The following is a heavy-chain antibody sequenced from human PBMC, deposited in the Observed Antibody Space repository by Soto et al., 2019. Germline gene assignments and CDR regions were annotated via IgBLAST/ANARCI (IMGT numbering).Heavy chain of an antibody. D-gene: IGHD3-9*01. CDR3: ARPILTSDRYTFAY. CDR2: VYSSGST. V-gene: IGHV4-59*08. CDR1: GGSISGYY. J-gene: IGHJ4*02. Sequence: QVQLQESGPGLVKPSETLSLTCTVSGGSISGYYWSWIRQPPGKGLEWIGYVYSSGSTSYNPSLKSRVTISVDTSKNQFSLKLTSVTAADTAVYYCARPILTSDRYTFAYWGQGTLVAVSS.